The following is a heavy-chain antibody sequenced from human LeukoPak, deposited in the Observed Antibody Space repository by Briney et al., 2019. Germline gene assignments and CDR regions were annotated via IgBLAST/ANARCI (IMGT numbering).Heavy chain of an antibody. CDR1: GYTFTSYY. Sequence: GASGKVSCKASGYTFTSYYMHWVRQAPGQGLEWMGIINPSGGSTSYAQKFQGRVTMTRDTSTSTVYMELSSLRSEDTAVYYCAREAAATDYGDYSGDYWGQGTLVTVSS. V-gene: IGHV1-46*01. J-gene: IGHJ4*02. D-gene: IGHD4-17*01. CDR2: INPSGGST. CDR3: AREAAATDYGDYSGDY.